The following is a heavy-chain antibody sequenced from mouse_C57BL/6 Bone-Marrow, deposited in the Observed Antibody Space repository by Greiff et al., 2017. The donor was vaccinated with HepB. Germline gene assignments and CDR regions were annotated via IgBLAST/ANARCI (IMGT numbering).Heavy chain of an antibody. J-gene: IGHJ1*03. Sequence: EVQGVESGPVLVKPGASVKMSCKASGYTFTDYYMNWVKQSHGKSLEWIGVINPYNGGTSYNQKFKGKATLTVDKSSSTAYMELNSLTSEDSAVYYCARQGLRRWYFDVWGTGTTVTVSS. CDR1: GYTFTDYY. D-gene: IGHD2-2*01. CDR2: INPYNGGT. V-gene: IGHV1-19*01. CDR3: ARQGLRRWYFDV.